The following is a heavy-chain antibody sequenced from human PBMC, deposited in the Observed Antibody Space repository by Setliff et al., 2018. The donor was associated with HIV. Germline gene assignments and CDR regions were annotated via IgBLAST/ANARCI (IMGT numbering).Heavy chain of an antibody. Sequence: KPSETLSLTCSVSGGSFSSDSYYWSWIRQPPGKGLEWIGEIIHSGSINYNPSLKSRVTISVDTYNNQFSLNMNSVDAADTAVYYCARGYASGYDAYGYWGQGTLVTVSS. CDR2: IIHSGSI. V-gene: IGHV4-34*01. J-gene: IGHJ4*02. CDR1: GGSFSSDSYY. CDR3: ARGYASGYDAYGY. D-gene: IGHD5-12*01.